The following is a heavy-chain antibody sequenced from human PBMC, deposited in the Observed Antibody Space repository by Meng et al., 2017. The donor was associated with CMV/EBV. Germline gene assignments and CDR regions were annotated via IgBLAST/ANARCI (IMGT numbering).Heavy chain of an antibody. J-gene: IGHJ4*02. V-gene: IGHV4-30-4*08. CDR1: GGSISSGDYY. D-gene: IGHD2-2*01. CDR2: IYYSGST. Sequence: QVHRQESGQGLVKPSKTLSLTCTVSGGSISSGDYYWSWIRQPPGKGLEWIGYIYYSGSTYYNPSLKSRVTISVDTSKNQFSLKLSSVTAADTAVYYCARVGRTSCYDYWGQGTLVTVSS. CDR3: ARVGRTSCYDY.